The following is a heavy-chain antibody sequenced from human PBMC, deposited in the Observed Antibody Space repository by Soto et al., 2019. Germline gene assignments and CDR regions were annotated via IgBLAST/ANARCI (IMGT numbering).Heavy chain of an antibody. D-gene: IGHD3-16*01. CDR1: GFTFSSYS. CDR3: GRGLHPSNMITLGGVGDDVFNM. J-gene: IGHJ3*02. CDR2: ISSSSSYI. Sequence: PGGSLRLSCAASGFTFSSYSMNWVRQAPGKGLEWVSSISSSSSYIYYADSVKGRFTISRDNAKNSLYLQMNSLRAEDTAVYYWGRGLHPSNMITLGGVGDDVFNMGGQG. V-gene: IGHV3-21*01.